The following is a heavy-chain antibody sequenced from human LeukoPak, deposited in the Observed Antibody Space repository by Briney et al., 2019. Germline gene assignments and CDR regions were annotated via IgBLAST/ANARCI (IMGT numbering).Heavy chain of an antibody. CDR2: ISSSSSYI. Sequence: PGGSLRLSCAASGFTFSSYSMNWVRQAPGKGLEWVSSISSSSSYIYYADSVKGRFTISRDNSKNTLYLQMNSLRAEDTAVYYCARNYYDSSAYYYFGYWGQGTLVTVSS. D-gene: IGHD3-22*01. CDR3: ARNYYDSSAYYYFGY. CDR1: GFTFSSYS. J-gene: IGHJ4*02. V-gene: IGHV3-21*01.